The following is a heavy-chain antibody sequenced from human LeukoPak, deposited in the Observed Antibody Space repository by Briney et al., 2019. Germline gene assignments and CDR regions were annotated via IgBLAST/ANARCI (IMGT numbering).Heavy chain of an antibody. CDR1: GGSIGGSSYH. CDR3: ARDRGAYCGGDCPPFDY. V-gene: IGHV4-39*07. J-gene: IGHJ4*02. CDR2: VYHSGSN. Sequence: SETLSLTCTVSGGSIGGSSYHWAWIRQSPGTGLEWVGDVYHSGSNYYNPSLKSRVTISLDTSNNQFSLRLTSVTAADTAVYYCARDRGAYCGGDCPPFDYWGQGTLVTVSS. D-gene: IGHD2-21*01.